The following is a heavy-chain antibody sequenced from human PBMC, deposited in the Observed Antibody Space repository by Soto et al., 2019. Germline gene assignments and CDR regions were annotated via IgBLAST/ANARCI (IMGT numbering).Heavy chain of an antibody. CDR3: ARDTIFGVVRPPYYGMDV. D-gene: IGHD3-3*01. CDR1: GYTFTGYY. Sequence: SVKVSCKASGYTFTGYYMRWVRQAPVQGLEWMGWINPNSGGTNYAQKFQGRVTMTRDTSISTAYMELSRLRSDDTAVYYCARDTIFGVVRPPYYGMDVWGQGTTVTVSS. V-gene: IGHV1-2*02. J-gene: IGHJ6*02. CDR2: INPNSGGT.